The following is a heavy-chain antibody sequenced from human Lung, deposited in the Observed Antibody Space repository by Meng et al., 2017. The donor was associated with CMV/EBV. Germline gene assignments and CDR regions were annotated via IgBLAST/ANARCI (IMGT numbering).Heavy chain of an antibody. D-gene: IGHD1-26*01. CDR3: ARDRGGIVGATKGYYGMDV. CDR1: GFTFSSYA. V-gene: IGHV3-30*04. CDR2: ISYDGSNK. J-gene: IGHJ6*02. Sequence: LSLTXAASGFTFSSYAMHWVRQAPGKGLEWVAVISYDGSNKYYADSVKGRFTISRDNSKNTLYLQMNSLRAEDTAVYYCARDRGGIVGATKGYYGMDVWGQGTTVTVSS.